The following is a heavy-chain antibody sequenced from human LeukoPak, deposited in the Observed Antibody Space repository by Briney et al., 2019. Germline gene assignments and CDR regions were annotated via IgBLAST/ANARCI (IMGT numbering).Heavy chain of an antibody. CDR1: GFTFDDYG. D-gene: IGHD3-3*01. V-gene: IGHV3-20*01. J-gene: IGHJ3*02. CDR2: INWNGGST. CDR3: ARDYQGFLGLKLTNDAFDI. Sequence: PGGSLRLSCAASGFTFDDYGMSWVRQAPGKGLEWVSGINWNGGSTGYADSVKGRFTISRDNAKNSLYLQMNSLRAEDTALYHCARDYQGFLGLKLTNDAFDIWGQGTMVTVSS.